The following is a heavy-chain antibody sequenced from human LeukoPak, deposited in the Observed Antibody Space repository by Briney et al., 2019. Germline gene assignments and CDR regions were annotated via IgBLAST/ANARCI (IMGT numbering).Heavy chain of an antibody. J-gene: IGHJ4*02. D-gene: IGHD2-21*02. CDR3: ARGGSTDSIHSCGGNCYFLDY. CDR2: INPNSGGT. CDR1: GYTFTGSY. V-gene: IGHV1-2*02. Sequence: ASVKVSCKASGYTFTGSYMHWVRQAPGQGLEWMGWINPNSGGTNYAQKFQGRVIMTRDTSISTAYMELSRLGSDDTAVYYCARGGSTDSIHSCGGNCYFLDYWGQGTLVTVSS.